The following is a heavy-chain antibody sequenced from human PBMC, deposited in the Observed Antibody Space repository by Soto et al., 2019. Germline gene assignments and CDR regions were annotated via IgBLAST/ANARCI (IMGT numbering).Heavy chain of an antibody. CDR1: GFTFSNYG. Sequence: QVQLVESGGGVVQPGRSLRLSCAASGFTFSNYGMHWVRQAPGKGLEWVAVISYDGSNKYYADSVKGRFTISRDNSKNTLYLQMNSLRAEDTAVYYCAKEWGGGVYYYYGMDVW. V-gene: IGHV3-30*18. CDR3: AKEWGGGVYYYYGMDV. CDR2: ISYDGSNK. D-gene: IGHD2-8*02. J-gene: IGHJ6*01.